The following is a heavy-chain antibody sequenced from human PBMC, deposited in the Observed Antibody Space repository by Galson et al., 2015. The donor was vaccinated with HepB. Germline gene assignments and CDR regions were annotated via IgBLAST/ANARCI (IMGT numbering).Heavy chain of an antibody. CDR3: AKMYYDFWSGRSRFDY. V-gene: IGHV3-23*01. D-gene: IGHD3-3*01. J-gene: IGHJ4*02. Sequence: SLRLSCAASGLTFSSYAMSWVRQAPGKGLEWVSAISGSGDRTYYADSVKGRSTISRYNSKNTLYLQMNSLRAEDTAVYYCAKMYYDFWSGRSRFDYWGQGTLVTVSS. CDR1: GLTFSSYA. CDR2: ISGSGDRT.